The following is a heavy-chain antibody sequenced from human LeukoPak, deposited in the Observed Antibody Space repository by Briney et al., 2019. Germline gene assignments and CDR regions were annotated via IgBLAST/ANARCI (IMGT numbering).Heavy chain of an antibody. CDR2: ISYDESNE. V-gene: IGHV3-30*03. CDR3: AYLADYDFWSASSGMDY. CDR1: GFTFSSYG. Sequence: GGSLRLSCAASGFTFSSYGMHWVRQAPGKGLEWVAAISYDESNEYYADSVKGRFTISRDNSKNTLYLQMNSLRVEDTAVYYCAYLADYDFWSASSGMDYWGQGTLVTVSA. D-gene: IGHD3-3*01. J-gene: IGHJ4*02.